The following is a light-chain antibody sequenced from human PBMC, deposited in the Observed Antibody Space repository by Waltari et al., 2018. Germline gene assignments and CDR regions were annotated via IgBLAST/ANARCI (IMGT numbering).Light chain of an antibody. J-gene: IGLJ1*01. Sequence: QSALTQPRSVSGSPGQSVTISCTRTSNDVGGYNFVSCYQQHPGKAPKLMIYDVNKRPSGVPDRFSGSKSGNTASLTISGLQAEDEADYYCCSYAGSDTFVFGTGTKVTVL. CDR3: CSYAGSDTFV. CDR1: SNDVGGYNF. CDR2: DVN. V-gene: IGLV2-11*01.